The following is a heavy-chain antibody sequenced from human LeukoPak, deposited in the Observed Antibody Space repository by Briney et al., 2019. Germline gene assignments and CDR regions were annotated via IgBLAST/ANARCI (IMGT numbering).Heavy chain of an antibody. D-gene: IGHD3-10*01. Sequence: SETLSLTCAVYGGSFSGYYWSWIRQPPGKGLEWIGEINHSGSTNYNPSLKSRVTISVDTSKTQYSLKLSTVSAGDTAVYYCERNPHGWGSFFDYWGQGTLVTVSS. V-gene: IGHV4-34*01. J-gene: IGHJ4*02. CDR3: ERNPHGWGSFFDY. CDR1: GGSFSGYY. CDR2: INHSGST.